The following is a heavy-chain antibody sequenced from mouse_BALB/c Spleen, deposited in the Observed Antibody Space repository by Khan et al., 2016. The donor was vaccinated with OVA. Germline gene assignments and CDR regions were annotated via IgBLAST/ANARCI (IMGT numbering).Heavy chain of an antibody. Sequence: EVQLVESGPGLVKPSQSLSFTCTVTGYSITTNYAWDWIRQFPGNKLEWMGYISYSGSTSYNPSLKSRISITRATSKNQSFLRLHSVTHKATATYYCARKNYYGYTVNYWGQGTSVTVSS. CDR3: ARKNYYGYTVNY. V-gene: IGHV3-2*02. J-gene: IGHJ4*01. CDR2: ISYSGST. CDR1: GYSITTNYA. D-gene: IGHD1-2*01.